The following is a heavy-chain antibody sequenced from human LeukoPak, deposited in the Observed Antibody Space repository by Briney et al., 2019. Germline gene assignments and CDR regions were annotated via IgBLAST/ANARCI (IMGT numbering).Heavy chain of an antibody. CDR2: ISGRDGST. CDR1: GFXFSNYA. V-gene: IGHV3-23*01. CDR3: VKGHYDNSGYIGDY. Sequence: GGSLRLSCVASGFXFSNYAISWVRQAPGKGLEWVSGISGRDGSTHYADSVKGRFTISRDNSRNRLYLQMNSLRADDTAVYYCVKGHYDNSGYIGDYWGQGTLVTASS. J-gene: IGHJ4*02. D-gene: IGHD3-22*01.